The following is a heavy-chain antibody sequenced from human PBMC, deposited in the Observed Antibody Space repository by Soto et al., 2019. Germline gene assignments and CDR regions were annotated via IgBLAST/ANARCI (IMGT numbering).Heavy chain of an antibody. Sequence: ASVKVSCKASGHTFTTYGVHWVRQAPEQGLEWMAWINTANGHTIYSQKFQGRVTIARDTSASTAYLEVTSLRSEDTAAYYCARVGGLECWGQGTPVTVSS. CDR2: INTANGHT. V-gene: IGHV1-3*04. D-gene: IGHD1-26*01. CDR1: GHTFTTYG. CDR3: ARVGGLEC. J-gene: IGHJ4*02.